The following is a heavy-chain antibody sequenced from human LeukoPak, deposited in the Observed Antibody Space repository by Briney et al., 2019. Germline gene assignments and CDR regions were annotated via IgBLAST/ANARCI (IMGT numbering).Heavy chain of an antibody. V-gene: IGHV3-7*01. CDR1: GFTSSSAL. CDR3: ARDTVGVTDY. CDR2: IKPDGSEK. Sequence: GGSLRLSCAASGFTSSSALMSWVREAPGKRLGWGGNIKPDGSEKYYVDSVKGRFTISRDNPKNSLSLQMNSLRAEDTALYYCARDTVGVTDYWGQGTLVAVSS. D-gene: IGHD1-26*01. J-gene: IGHJ4*02.